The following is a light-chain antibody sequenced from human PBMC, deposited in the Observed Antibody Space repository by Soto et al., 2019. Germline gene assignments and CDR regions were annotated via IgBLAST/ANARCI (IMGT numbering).Light chain of an antibody. V-gene: IGLV3-21*04. Sequence: SYELTQPPSVSVDPGKTARITCWGNNIGTKSVHWYRQKPGQAPVLVINYDSDRPSGIPERFSGSNSGGTATLTISRVEGGDEADYYCQVWDNTSDHPVFGGGTKVTVL. CDR1: NIGTKS. J-gene: IGLJ3*02. CDR3: QVWDNTSDHPV. CDR2: YDS.